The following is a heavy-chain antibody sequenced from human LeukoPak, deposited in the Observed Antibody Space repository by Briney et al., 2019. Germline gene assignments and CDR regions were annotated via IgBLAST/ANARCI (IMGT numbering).Heavy chain of an antibody. CDR1: GGSFSGYY. V-gene: IGHV4-34*01. Sequence: SETLSLTCAVYGGSFSGYYWSWIRQPPGKRLEWIGEINHSGSTNYNPSLKSRVTISVDTSKNQFSLKLSSVTAADTAVYYCARGLGSSSPYNWFDPWGQGTLVTVSS. J-gene: IGHJ5*02. D-gene: IGHD6-6*01. CDR3: ARGLGSSSPYNWFDP. CDR2: INHSGST.